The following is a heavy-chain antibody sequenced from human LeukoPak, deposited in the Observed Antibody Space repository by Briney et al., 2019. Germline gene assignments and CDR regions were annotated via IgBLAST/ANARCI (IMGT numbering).Heavy chain of an antibody. Sequence: SETLSLTCTVSGGSISSSSYYWGWIRQPPGKGLEWIGSIYSSGSTYYNPSLKSRVTISVDTSKNQFSLKLSSVTAADTAVYYCARLAAIRYYDILTGYSNFDYWGQGTLVTVSS. D-gene: IGHD3-9*01. V-gene: IGHV4-39*01. CDR2: IYSSGST. J-gene: IGHJ4*02. CDR1: GGSISSSSYY. CDR3: ARLAAIRYYDILTGYSNFDY.